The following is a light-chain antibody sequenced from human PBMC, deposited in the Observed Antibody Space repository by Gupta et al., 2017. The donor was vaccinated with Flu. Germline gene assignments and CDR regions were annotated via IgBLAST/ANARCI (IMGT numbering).Light chain of an antibody. CDR2: EDS. CDR1: SSNIGSSP. Sequence: QSVLTQPPSASGTTGQRVSISCSGSSSNIGSSPVSWYQQLPGTAPKLLIYEDSQRPSGVPDRFSGSKSGPSASLAISGLQSDDEADYFCAVWDDSVNGPGVFGGGTKLTVL. J-gene: IGLJ3*02. CDR3: AVWDDSVNGPGV. V-gene: IGLV1-44*01.